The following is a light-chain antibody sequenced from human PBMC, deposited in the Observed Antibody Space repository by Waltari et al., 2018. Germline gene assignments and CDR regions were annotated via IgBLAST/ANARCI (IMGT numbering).Light chain of an antibody. CDR2: RNN. V-gene: IGLV1-47*01. CDR1: SPNTGSNY. J-gene: IGLJ2*01. Sequence: QSVLIQPPSASGTPGPRVTISCSGSSPNTGSNYVSWYQQVPGTAPKLLISRNNQRPSGVPDRFSGSKSGTSASLAISGLRSEDEADYYCAAWDDSLSGVVFGGGTKLTVL. CDR3: AAWDDSLSGVV.